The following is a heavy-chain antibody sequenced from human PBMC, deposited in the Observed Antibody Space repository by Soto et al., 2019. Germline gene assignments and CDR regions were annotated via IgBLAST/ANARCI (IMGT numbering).Heavy chain of an antibody. CDR3: ARHSDYDYVFDY. D-gene: IGHD5-12*01. CDR2: INPNNGDT. CDR1: GYTFTGYY. V-gene: IGHV1-2*02. J-gene: IGHJ4*02. Sequence: ASVKVSCKASGYTFTGYYIHWVRQAPGQGLEWMGWINPNNGDTNYAQKFQGRVSMTRDTSTSTAYMELSSLRFDDTAVYYCARHSDYDYVFDYWGQGTLVTVSS.